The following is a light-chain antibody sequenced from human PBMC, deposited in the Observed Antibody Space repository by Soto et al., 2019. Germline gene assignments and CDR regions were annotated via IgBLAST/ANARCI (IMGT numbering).Light chain of an antibody. CDR1: QSVSSNY. CDR2: GAS. CDR3: QQYGSSPLT. Sequence: EIVLTQSPGTLSLSPGERGTLSCRASQSVSSNYLAWYQQKPGQAPRHLIYGASSRATGLPDRFSGSGSGTDFTLTISRLEPEDFAVYYCQQYGSSPLTFGGGTKVEIK. V-gene: IGKV3-20*01. J-gene: IGKJ4*01.